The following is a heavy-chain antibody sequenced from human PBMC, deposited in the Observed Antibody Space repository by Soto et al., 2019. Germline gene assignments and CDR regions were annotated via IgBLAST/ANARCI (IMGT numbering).Heavy chain of an antibody. J-gene: IGHJ4*02. V-gene: IGHV3-74*01. CDR2: INSDGSST. Sequence: GGSLRLSCAASGFTFSSYWMHWVRQAPGKGLVWVSRINSDGSSTSYADSVKGRFTISRDNAKNTLYLQMNSLRAEDTAVYYCARVIALTGYRNWGQGTLVTVSS. CDR1: GFTFSSYW. CDR3: ARVIALTGYRN. D-gene: IGHD3-9*01.